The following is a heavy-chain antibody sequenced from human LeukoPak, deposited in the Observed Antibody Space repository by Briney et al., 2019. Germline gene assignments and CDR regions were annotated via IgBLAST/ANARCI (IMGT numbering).Heavy chain of an antibody. CDR3: AREPFQIVWGGLDY. D-gene: IGHD2-21*01. Sequence: GGSLRLSCAASGFIFSHYGMHWVRQAPGKGLEWVAVIQNDASTENFADSVKGRFTISRDNSKNTVFLQMNSLRVEDTAVYYCAREPFQIVWGGLDYGGQGTLVSVSS. CDR1: GFIFSHYG. CDR2: IQNDASTE. V-gene: IGHV3-33*05. J-gene: IGHJ4*02.